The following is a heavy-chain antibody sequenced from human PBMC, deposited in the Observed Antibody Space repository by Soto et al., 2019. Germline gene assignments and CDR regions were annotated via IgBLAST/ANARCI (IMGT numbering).Heavy chain of an antibody. J-gene: IGHJ6*02. CDR3: ASQATTVITLPYGMDV. V-gene: IGHV1-45*02. CDR1: GDPFPYRY. CDR2: NIPFKGHT. D-gene: IGHD4-4*01. Sequence: SSVKISCKASGDPFPYRYLDWVLQAPGQALDWGGWNIPFKGHTNYAQNFQNRVTVTVAQKXQDRVIITRDTSMSTAYMQVSSLRSKDTAMYYCASQATTVITLPYGMDVWGQGTTVNVCS.